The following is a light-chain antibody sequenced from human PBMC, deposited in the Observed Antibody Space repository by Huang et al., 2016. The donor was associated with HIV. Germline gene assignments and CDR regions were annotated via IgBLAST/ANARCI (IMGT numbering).Light chain of an antibody. V-gene: IGKV3-15*01. J-gene: IGKJ2*01. CDR3: QQYNNWLRT. CDR1: QYVSSN. Sequence: ERVMTQSPDTLSVSPGERATLYCRASQYVSSNLAWYQQKPGQAPRLLVYGASTGVIDIPASFSGSGSGTEFTLTISSLQSEDSAVYYCQQYNNWLRTFGQGTKLRSN. CDR2: GAS.